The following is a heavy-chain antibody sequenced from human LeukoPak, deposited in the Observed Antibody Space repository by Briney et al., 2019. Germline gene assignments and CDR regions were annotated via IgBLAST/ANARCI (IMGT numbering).Heavy chain of an antibody. CDR3: ARVALDSSGDNYGQGAFDY. D-gene: IGHD6-19*01. CDR2: ISGSGTTI. J-gene: IGHJ4*02. V-gene: IGHV3-48*03. CDR1: GFTFSSYA. Sequence: GGSLRLSCSASGFTFSSYAMHWVRQAPGKGRVWLSYISGSGTTIYYGDSVKGRFTISRDTATNSLYLKINSLRAEDTALYYCARVALDSSGDNYGQGAFDYWGQGTLVTVSS.